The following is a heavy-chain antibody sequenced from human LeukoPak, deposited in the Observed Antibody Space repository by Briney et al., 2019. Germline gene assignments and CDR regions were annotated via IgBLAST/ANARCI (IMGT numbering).Heavy chain of an antibody. CDR3: AGRDHDFDY. CDR2: IIPIFGTA. Sequence: SVKVSCKASGYTFTGYYMHWVRQAPGQGLEWMGGIIPIFGTANYAQKFQGRVTITADESTSTAYMELSSLRSEDTAVYYCAGRDHDFDYWGQGTLVTVSS. D-gene: IGHD1-14*01. V-gene: IGHV1-69*13. CDR1: GYTFTGYY. J-gene: IGHJ4*02.